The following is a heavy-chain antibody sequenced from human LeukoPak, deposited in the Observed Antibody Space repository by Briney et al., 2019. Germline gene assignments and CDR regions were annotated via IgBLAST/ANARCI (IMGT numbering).Heavy chain of an antibody. CDR3: ARSLEVGYSYGPRFDY. V-gene: IGHV1-69*05. J-gene: IGHJ4*02. Sequence: ASVNVSCKASGGTFSSYAISWVRQAPGQGLEWMGGIIPIFGTANYAQKFQGRVTITMDVSTSTAYMELSSLRSEDTAVYYCARSLEVGYSYGPRFDYWGQGTLVTVSS. CDR2: IIPIFGTA. D-gene: IGHD5-18*01. CDR1: GGTFSSYA.